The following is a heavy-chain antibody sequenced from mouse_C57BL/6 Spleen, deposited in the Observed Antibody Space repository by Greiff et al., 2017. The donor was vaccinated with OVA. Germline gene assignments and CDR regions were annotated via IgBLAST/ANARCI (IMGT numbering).Heavy chain of an antibody. Sequence: LVRPGASVTLSCKASGYTFTDYEMHWVKQTPVHGLEWIGAIDPETGGTAYNQKFKGKAILTADKSSSTAYMELRSLTSEDSAVYYCTRGWDSWFAYWGQGTLVTVSA. CDR1: GYTFTDYE. D-gene: IGHD4-1*01. CDR3: TRGWDSWFAY. V-gene: IGHV1-15*01. CDR2: IDPETGGT. J-gene: IGHJ3*01.